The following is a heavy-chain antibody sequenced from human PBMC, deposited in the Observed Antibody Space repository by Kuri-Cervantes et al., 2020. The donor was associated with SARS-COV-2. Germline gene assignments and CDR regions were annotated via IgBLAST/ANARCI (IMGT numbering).Heavy chain of an antibody. V-gene: IGHV1-2*02. CDR3: AKIAVGVPVVADAFDF. D-gene: IGHD2-21*01. CDR2: INPNGGGT. Sequence: ASVKVSCKASGYTFIDYHMHWVRQAPGQGLEWMGWINPNGGGTNYAQKFQGRVTMTSDTSIDTDYMELSGLRSDDTAVYYCAKIAVGVPVVADAFDFWGQGTLVTVSS. CDR1: GYTFIDYH. J-gene: IGHJ3*01.